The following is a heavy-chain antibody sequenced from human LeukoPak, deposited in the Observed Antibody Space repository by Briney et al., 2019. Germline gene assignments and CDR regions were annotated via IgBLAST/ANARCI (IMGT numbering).Heavy chain of an antibody. D-gene: IGHD3-22*01. J-gene: IGHJ4*02. V-gene: IGHV4-34*01. CDR2: INHSGST. Sequence: SETLSLTCAVYGGSFSGYYWSWIRQPPGKGLEWIGEINHSGSTNYNPSLKSRVTISVDTSKNQFSLKLSSVTAADTAVYYRARDLRAPANYDSSGYYRDWGQGTLVTVSS. CDR3: ARDLRAPANYDSSGYYRD. CDR1: GGSFSGYY.